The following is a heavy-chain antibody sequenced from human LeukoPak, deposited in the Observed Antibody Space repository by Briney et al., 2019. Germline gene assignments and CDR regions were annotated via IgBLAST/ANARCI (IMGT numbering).Heavy chain of an antibody. CDR1: GGSISSSSFY. CDR2: IYYSGST. V-gene: IGHV4-39*07. CDR3: ARSVEGYCRGGSCYSYSYYMDV. J-gene: IGHJ6*03. D-gene: IGHD2-15*01. Sequence: SETLSLTCTVSGGSISSSSFYWGWIRQPPGKGLEWIGGIYYSGSTYYNPSLKSRVTMSVDTSKNQFSLKVSSVTAADTAVYYCARSVEGYCRGGSCYSYSYYMDVWGKGTTVTVSS.